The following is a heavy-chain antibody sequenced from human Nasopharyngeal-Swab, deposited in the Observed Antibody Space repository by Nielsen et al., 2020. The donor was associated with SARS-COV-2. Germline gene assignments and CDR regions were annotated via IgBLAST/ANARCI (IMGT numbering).Heavy chain of an antibody. D-gene: IGHD2-15*01. J-gene: IGHJ5*02. CDR3: ARDGTHCSGGTCFDN. V-gene: IGHV7-4-1*02. CDR1: GYSFTNYG. CDR2: INTKTGNP. Sequence: ASVKVSCKASGYSFTNYGVNWVRQAPGQGLERMGWINTKTGNPTYAQGFTGRFVFSLDTSVTTAYLQISSLEAEDTAVYYCARDGTHCSGGTCFDNWGQGTLVTVSS.